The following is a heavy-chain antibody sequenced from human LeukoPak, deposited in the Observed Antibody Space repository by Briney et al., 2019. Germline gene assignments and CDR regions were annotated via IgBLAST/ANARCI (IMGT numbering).Heavy chain of an antibody. CDR3: ARAGYSSSWYYFDY. CDR1: GGSISSYY. D-gene: IGHD6-13*01. V-gene: IGHV4-59*01. Sequence: SETLSLTCTVSGGSISSYYWSWIRQPPGKGLEWIGYIYYSGSTSYNPSLKSRVTISVDTSKNQFSLKLSSVTAADTAVYYCARAGYSSSWYYFDYWGQGTLVTVSS. J-gene: IGHJ4*02. CDR2: IYYSGST.